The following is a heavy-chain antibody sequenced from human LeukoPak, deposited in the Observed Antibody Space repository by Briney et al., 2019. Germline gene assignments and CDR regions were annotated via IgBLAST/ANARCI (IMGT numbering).Heavy chain of an antibody. CDR3: ARDQETYYYDSGAHFDAFDI. J-gene: IGHJ3*02. V-gene: IGHV3-11*01. Sequence: GGSLRLSCAASGFTFSDYYMSWIRQAPGKGLEWVSYISSSGSTIYYADSVKGRFTISRDNAKNSLYLQMNSLRSEDTAVYYCARDQETYYYDSGAHFDAFDIWGQGTLVTVSS. D-gene: IGHD3-22*01. CDR1: GFTFSDYY. CDR2: ISSSGSTI.